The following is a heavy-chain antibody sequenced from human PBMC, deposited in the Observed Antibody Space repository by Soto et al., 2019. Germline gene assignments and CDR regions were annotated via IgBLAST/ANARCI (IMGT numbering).Heavy chain of an antibody. J-gene: IGHJ6*02. CDR3: ATDNTPPARDSYYYYAIDV. Sequence: PGGSLRLSCAASGFTFSSYSMNWVRQAPGKGLEWVSSISSSSSYIYYADSVKGRFTISRDNAKNSLYLQMNSLRAEDTAVYYCATDNTPPARDSYYYYAIDVWGQGTTVTVSS. CDR2: ISSSSSYI. CDR1: GFTFSSYS. V-gene: IGHV3-21*01.